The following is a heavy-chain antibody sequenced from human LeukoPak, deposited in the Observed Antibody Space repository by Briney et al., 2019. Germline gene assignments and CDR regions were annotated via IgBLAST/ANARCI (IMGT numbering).Heavy chain of an antibody. V-gene: IGHV3-21*01. J-gene: IGHJ4*02. CDR2: ISSSSSYI. Sequence: GGSLRLSCAASGFTFSSYSMNWVRQAPGKGLEWVSCISSSSSYIYYADSVKGRFTISRDNAKNSLYLQMNSLRAEDTAVYYYARDIQGELPTTSLDYWGQGTLVTVSS. D-gene: IGHD1-26*01. CDR3: ARDIQGELPTTSLDY. CDR1: GFTFSSYS.